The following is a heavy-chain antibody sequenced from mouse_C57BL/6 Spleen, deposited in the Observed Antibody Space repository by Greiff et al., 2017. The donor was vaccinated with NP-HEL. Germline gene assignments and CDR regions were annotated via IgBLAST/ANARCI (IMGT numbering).Heavy chain of an antibody. CDR2: ISSGSSTI. V-gene: IGHV5-17*01. Sequence: EVKLMESGGGLVKPGGSLKLSCAASGFTFSDYGMHWVRQAPEKGLEWVAYISSGSSTIYYADTVKGRFTISRDNAKNTLFLQMTSLRSEDTAMYYCERAELGRGVGYWGQGTTLTVSS. CDR1: GFTFSDYG. CDR3: ERAELGRGVGY. J-gene: IGHJ2*01. D-gene: IGHD4-1*01.